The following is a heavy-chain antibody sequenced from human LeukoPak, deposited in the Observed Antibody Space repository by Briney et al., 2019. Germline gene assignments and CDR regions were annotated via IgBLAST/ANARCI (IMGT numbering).Heavy chain of an antibody. D-gene: IGHD2-8*01. V-gene: IGHV4-38-2*02. CDR3: ATENGFNDY. J-gene: IGHJ4*02. CDR2: IYHSGST. CDR1: GYSISSGYY. Sequence: SETLSLTCTVSGYSISSGYYWGWIRQPPGKGLEWIGSIYHSGSTYYNPSLKSRVTISLDTSKNQFSLKLSSVTAADTAVYYCATENGFNDYWGQGTLVTVSS.